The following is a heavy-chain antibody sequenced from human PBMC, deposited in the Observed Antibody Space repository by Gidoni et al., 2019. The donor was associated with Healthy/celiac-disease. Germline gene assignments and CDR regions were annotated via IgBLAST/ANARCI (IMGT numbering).Heavy chain of an antibody. D-gene: IGHD4-17*01. CDR2: ISAYNGNT. J-gene: IGHJ5*02. V-gene: IGHV1-18*01. CDR1: GYTFTSYG. Sequence: QVQLVQSGAEVKKPGASVKVSCKASGYTFTSYGIRWVRQAPGQGLEWMGWISAYNGNTNYAQKLQGRVTMTTDTSTSTAYMELRSLRSDDTAVYYCARDAMPRHYGDHNWLDPWGQGTLVTVSS. CDR3: ARDAMPRHYGDHNWLDP.